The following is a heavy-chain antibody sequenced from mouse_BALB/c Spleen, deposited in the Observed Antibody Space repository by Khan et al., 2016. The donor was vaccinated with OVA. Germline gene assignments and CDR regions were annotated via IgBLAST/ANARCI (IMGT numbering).Heavy chain of an antibody. CDR3: VNHGSSSAWFTY. CDR2: INPSTGYT. V-gene: IGHV1-7*01. CDR1: GYTFTKYW. Sequence: QVRLQQSGAELAKPGASVTMSCKASGYTFTKYWMHWVKQRPGQGLEWIGYINPSTGYTEYNQKFKDKATLTADKSSSTAYMQLSSLTSEDSAVDYCVNHGSSSAWFTYWGQGTLVTVSA. J-gene: IGHJ3*01. D-gene: IGHD1-1*01.